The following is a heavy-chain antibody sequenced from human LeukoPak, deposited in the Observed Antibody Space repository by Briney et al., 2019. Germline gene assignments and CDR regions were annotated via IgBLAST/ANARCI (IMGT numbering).Heavy chain of an antibody. CDR2: INEDGSQK. D-gene: IGHD3-10*01. CDR3: ARDGFWEYYPVFDP. CDR1: GFTFRNYW. J-gene: IGHJ5*02. Sequence: GSLRLSCAASGFTFRNYWMSWVRQAPGKGLEWVANINEDGSQKYYVDSVKGRFTISRDNAKNSLYLQMNSLRVEDTALYYCARDGFWEYYPVFDPRGQGTLVTVSS. V-gene: IGHV3-7*03.